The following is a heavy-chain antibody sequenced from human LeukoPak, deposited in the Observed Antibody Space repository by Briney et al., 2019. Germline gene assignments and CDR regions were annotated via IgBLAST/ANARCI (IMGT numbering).Heavy chain of an antibody. CDR1: GGSISSGGYY. J-gene: IGHJ4*02. CDR2: IYYSGST. Sequence: SQTLSLTCTVSGGSISSGGYYWSWIRQHPGKGLEWIGYIYYSGSTYYNPSLKSRVTISVDTSKNQFSLKLSSVTAADTAVYYCARLGRGGSYIDYWGQGTLVTVSS. CDR3: ARLGRGGSYIDY. D-gene: IGHD1-26*01. V-gene: IGHV4-31*03.